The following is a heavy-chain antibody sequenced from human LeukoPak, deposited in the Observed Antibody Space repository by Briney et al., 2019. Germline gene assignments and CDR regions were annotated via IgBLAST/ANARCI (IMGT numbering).Heavy chain of an antibody. D-gene: IGHD3-10*02. J-gene: IGHJ6*04. V-gene: IGHV3-13*01. CDR2: IGRAGDT. CDR1: GFIFSTYE. Sequence: PGGSLRLSCAASGFIFSTYEMHWVRQTTGKGLEWVSAIGRAGDTFYSGSVKGRFIISRDNAKNSLYLQMNSLRAEDTAVYYCAELGITMIGGVWGKGTTVTISS. CDR3: AELGITMIGGV.